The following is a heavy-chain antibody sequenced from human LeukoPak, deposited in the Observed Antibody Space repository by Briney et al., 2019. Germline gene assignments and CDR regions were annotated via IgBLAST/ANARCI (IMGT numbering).Heavy chain of an antibody. CDR3: AKDQQQRGGSWFDP. J-gene: IGHJ5*02. Sequence: GGSLRLSCAASGFTFSSYAMSWVRQAPGKGLEWVSAISGSGGGTYYADSVKGRFTISRDNSKNTLYLQMNSLRAEDTAVYYCAKDQQQRGGSWFDPWGQGTLVTVSS. V-gene: IGHV3-23*01. CDR1: GFTFSSYA. CDR2: ISGSGGGT. D-gene: IGHD3-16*01.